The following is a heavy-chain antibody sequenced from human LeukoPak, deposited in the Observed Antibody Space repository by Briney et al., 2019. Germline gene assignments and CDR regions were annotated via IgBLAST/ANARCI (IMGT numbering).Heavy chain of an antibody. J-gene: IGHJ4*02. CDR1: GGSISSYY. V-gene: IGHV4-4*07. CDR3: ARTEPSGTTSH. D-gene: IGHD1-1*01. Sequence: SETLSLTCTVSGGSISSYYWSWIRQPAGKGLEWIGRIYTSGSTNYNPSLKSRVTISVDTSKNQFSLSLRSMTAADTAVYYCARTEPSGTTSHWGQGTLVTVSS. CDR2: IYTSGST.